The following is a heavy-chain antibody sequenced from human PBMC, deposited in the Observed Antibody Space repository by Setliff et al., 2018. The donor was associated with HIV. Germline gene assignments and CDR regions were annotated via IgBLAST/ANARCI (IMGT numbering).Heavy chain of an antibody. D-gene: IGHD1-1*01. CDR2: VYFSGRA. J-gene: IGHJ2*01. Sequence: PSETLSLTCTVSGGSISSSSYYWAWIRQPPGKGLEYIGSVYFSGRAYYNPSLKSRVTISLDTSKNQFSLKLTSVTAADTAVYYCARETNWNGSDLWGRGTLVTVSS. CDR1: GGSISSSSYY. CDR3: ARETNWNGSDL. V-gene: IGHV4-39*07.